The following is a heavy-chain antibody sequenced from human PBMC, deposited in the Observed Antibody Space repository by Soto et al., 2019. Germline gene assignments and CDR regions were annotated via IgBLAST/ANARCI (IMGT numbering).Heavy chain of an antibody. J-gene: IGHJ5*02. D-gene: IGHD3-3*01. CDR2: ISDAGGYT. CDR1: GFTISSRA. V-gene: IGHV3-23*01. CDR3: AKEYDSWSADYGWFDP. Sequence: EVQLLESGGGLVQPGGSLRLSCAASGFTISSRAMSWVRQAPGKGLEWVSTISDAGGYTYYADSVKGRFTISRDDSKNTLYLQMNSLRGEDTALYFCAKEYDSWSADYGWFDPWGQGTLVTVSS.